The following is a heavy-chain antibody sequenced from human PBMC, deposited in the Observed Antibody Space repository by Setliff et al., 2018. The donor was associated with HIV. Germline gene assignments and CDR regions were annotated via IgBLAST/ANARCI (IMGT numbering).Heavy chain of an antibody. Sequence: GGSLRLSCAASGFTFSSYWMSWVRQAPGKGLEYVAIIKEEGSEKYYVDSVKGRFTTSRDNSKNSLYLEMNSLRAEDTAVYFCAVDSRSRPTTWGQGTLVTVSS. CDR1: GFTFSSYW. V-gene: IGHV3-7*03. J-gene: IGHJ5*02. D-gene: IGHD5-12*01. CDR3: AVDSRSRPTT. CDR2: IKEEGSEK.